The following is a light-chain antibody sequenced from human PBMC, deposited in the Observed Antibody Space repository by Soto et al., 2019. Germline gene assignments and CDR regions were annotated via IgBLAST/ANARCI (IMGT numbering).Light chain of an antibody. CDR1: QSVSSSY. V-gene: IGKV3-20*01. J-gene: IGKJ1*01. CDR3: QQYGSSLGT. CDR2: GAS. Sequence: IVLTQSPGTLSLSPGERATLSCRASQSVSSSYLAWYQQKPGQAPRLLIYGASSRATGIPDRFSGSGSGTDFTLTISRLEPEDFAVYYCQQYGSSLGTFGKGNKVEIK.